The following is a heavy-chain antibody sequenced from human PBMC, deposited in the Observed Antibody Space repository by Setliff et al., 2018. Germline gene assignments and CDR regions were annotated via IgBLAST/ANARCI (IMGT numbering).Heavy chain of an antibody. J-gene: IGHJ4*02. V-gene: IGHV4-61*05. Sequence: SETLSLTCTVSDDSISSRTYYWSWIRQPPGKGLEFIGYVYYSGLTNYDPSLKSRVSISVDKSKNQFSLKLSSVTAADTAVYYCARDLGYSSGWVGGYWGQGTLVTVSS. CDR2: VYYSGLT. CDR1: DDSISSRTYY. CDR3: ARDLGYSSGWVGGY. D-gene: IGHD6-19*01.